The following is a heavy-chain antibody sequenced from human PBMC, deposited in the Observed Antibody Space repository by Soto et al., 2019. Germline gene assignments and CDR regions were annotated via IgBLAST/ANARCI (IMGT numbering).Heavy chain of an antibody. CDR3: ARSYSGTFYGYDT. CDR2: VFYTGST. CDR1: GGSISSYH. V-gene: IGHV4-59*01. Sequence: SETLALTCTVSGGSISSYHWSWIRQSPGKGLEWIGYVFYTGSTKYNPALKRRVTISVDTSKNQFSLKLSSVSAADTGLYYCARSYSGTFYGYDTWGQGILVTVSS. D-gene: IGHD1-26*01. J-gene: IGHJ5*02.